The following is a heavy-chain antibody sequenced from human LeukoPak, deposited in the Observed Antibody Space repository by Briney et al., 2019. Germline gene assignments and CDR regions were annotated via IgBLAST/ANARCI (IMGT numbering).Heavy chain of an antibody. CDR1: GFTVSSNY. CDR2: IYSGGST. J-gene: IGHJ4*02. V-gene: IGHV3-66*01. CDR3: ARGYDDSSGEFDY. Sequence: PGGSLRLSCAASGFTVSSNYMSWVRQAPGKGLEWVSLIYSGGSTYYADSVKGRFTISRDNSKNTLYLQMNSLRAEDTAVYYCARGYDDSSGEFDYWGQGTLVTVSS. D-gene: IGHD3-22*01.